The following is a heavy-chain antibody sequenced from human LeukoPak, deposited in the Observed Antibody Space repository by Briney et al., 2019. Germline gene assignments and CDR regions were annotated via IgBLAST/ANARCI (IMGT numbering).Heavy chain of an antibody. Sequence: SETLSLTCTVSGGSISSHYWTWIRQPPGKGLEWIGYIYYSGTTNYNPSLKSRVTISVDTSKNQFSLKLSSVTAADRAVYYCARGASTWYSGWFDPWGQGTLVTVSS. D-gene: IGHD6-13*01. CDR2: IYYSGTT. CDR1: GGSISSHY. CDR3: ARGASTWYSGWFDP. V-gene: IGHV4-59*11. J-gene: IGHJ5*02.